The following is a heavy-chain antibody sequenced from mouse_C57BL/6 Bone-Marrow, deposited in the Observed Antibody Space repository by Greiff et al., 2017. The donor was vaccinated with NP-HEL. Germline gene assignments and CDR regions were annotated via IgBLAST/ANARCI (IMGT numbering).Heavy chain of an antibody. V-gene: IGHV1-52*01. CDR1: GYTFTSYW. CDR2: IDPSDSET. CDR3: ARQKLYGNYFDY. D-gene: IGHD2-1*01. Sequence: QVQLQQSGAELVRPGSSVKLSCKASGYTFTSYWMHWVKQRPIQGLDWIGNIDPSDSETHYNQKFKDKATLTVDKSSSTAYMQLSSLTSEDSAVYYCARQKLYGNYFDYWGQGTTLTVSS. J-gene: IGHJ2*01.